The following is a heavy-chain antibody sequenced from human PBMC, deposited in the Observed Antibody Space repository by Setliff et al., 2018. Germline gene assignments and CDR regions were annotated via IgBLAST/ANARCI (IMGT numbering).Heavy chain of an antibody. D-gene: IGHD6-25*01. V-gene: IGHV3-23*01. Sequence: GGSLRLSCAASGFTFDSYAMTWVRQAPGKGLEWVSTISGSADNTYYADSVKGRFTISRDNSKNTLYLQMNSLRPEDTAIYSCAKHVLSSGWPNDAFDFWGQGTMVTVSS. J-gene: IGHJ3*01. CDR2: ISGSADNT. CDR3: AKHVLSSGWPNDAFDF. CDR1: GFTFDSYA.